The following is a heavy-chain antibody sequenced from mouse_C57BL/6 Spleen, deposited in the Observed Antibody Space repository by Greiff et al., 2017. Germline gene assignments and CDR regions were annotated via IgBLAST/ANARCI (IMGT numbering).Heavy chain of an antibody. CDR1: GYTFTDYN. CDR2: INPNNGGT. CDR3: ARGADDGEGFDY. D-gene: IGHD2-3*01. Sequence: VQLKQSGPELVKPGASVKIPCKASGYTFTDYNMDWVKQSHGKSLEWIGDINPNNGGTIYNQKFKGKATLTVDKSSSTAYMELRSLTSEDTAVYYCARGADDGEGFDYWGQGTTLTVSS. V-gene: IGHV1-18*01. J-gene: IGHJ2*01.